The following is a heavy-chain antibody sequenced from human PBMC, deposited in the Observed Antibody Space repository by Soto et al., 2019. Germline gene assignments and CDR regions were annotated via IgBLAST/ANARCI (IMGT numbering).Heavy chain of an antibody. CDR3: AKDVVVGATAGLGDYYYYDGMDV. Sequence: QVQLVESGGGVVQPRRSLRLSCAASGFTFSSYGMHWVRQAPGKGLEWVAVISYDGSNKYYADSVKGRFTISRDNSKNTLDLQRNSLRAEDTAVYYCAKDVVVGATAGLGDYYYYDGMDVWGQGATVTVSS. CDR1: GFTFSSYG. J-gene: IGHJ6*02. V-gene: IGHV3-30*18. D-gene: IGHD1-26*01. CDR2: ISYDGSNK.